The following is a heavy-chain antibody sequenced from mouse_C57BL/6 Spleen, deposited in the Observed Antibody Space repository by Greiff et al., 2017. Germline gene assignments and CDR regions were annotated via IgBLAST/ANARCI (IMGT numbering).Heavy chain of an antibody. J-gene: IGHJ2*01. CDR2: IYPGDGDT. Sequence: QVQLKESGAELVKPGASVKISCKASGYAFSSYSMNWVKQRPGKGLEWIGQIYPGDGDTNYNGKFKGKATLTADKSSSTAYMQLSSLTSEDSAVYFCARYDYLYYFDYWGQGTTLTVSS. CDR1: GYAFSSYS. CDR3: ARYDYLYYFDY. D-gene: IGHD2-4*01. V-gene: IGHV1-80*01.